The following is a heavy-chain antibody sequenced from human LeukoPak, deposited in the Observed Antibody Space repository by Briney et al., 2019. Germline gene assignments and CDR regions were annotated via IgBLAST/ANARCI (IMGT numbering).Heavy chain of an antibody. CDR2: INSEGSGT. J-gene: IGHJ5*02. CDR3: ARGVLTYFDP. V-gene: IGHV3-74*01. Sequence: RPGGSLRLSCVASGFTLSNYWMHWVRQGPGKGLVSVSHINSEGSGTSYADSVKGRSTISRDIAKNTVYLEMNSLRAEDTAVYYCARGVLTYFDPWGQGTLVTVSS. CDR1: GFTLSNYW. D-gene: IGHD3-9*01.